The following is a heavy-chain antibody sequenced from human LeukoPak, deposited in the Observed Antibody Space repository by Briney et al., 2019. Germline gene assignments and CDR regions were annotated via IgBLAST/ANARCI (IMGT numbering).Heavy chain of an antibody. CDR2: ISGSGGST. V-gene: IGHV3-23*01. CDR3: AKASNTWNYFDY. D-gene: IGHD1-1*01. CDR1: GFTFSSFA. J-gene: IGHJ4*02. Sequence: GGSLRLSCAASGFTFSSFAMSWVRQAPGKGLEWVSAISGSGGSTYYADSVKGRFAISRDNSKNTLSLQMNSLRAEDTAIYYCAKASNTWNYFDYWGQGTLVTVSS.